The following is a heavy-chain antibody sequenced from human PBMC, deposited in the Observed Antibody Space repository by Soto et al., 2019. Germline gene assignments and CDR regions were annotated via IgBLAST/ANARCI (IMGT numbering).Heavy chain of an antibody. V-gene: IGHV4-59*12. CDR2: VYNSGST. D-gene: IGHD1-1*01. J-gene: IGHJ5*02. CDR3: SRGIDAYKGGRT. CDR1: GGSIRSYN. Sequence: SETLSLTCTVSGGSIRSYNWNWIRQPPGKGLEWIGYVYNSGSTHYNPSLTTRVTLSQDTSKKQFSLTLLSVTAADTAVYYCSRGIDAYKGGRTWGQGTLVTVSS.